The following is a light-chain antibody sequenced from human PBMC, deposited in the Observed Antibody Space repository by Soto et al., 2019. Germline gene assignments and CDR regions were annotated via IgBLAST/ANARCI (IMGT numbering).Light chain of an antibody. CDR2: DVN. V-gene: IGLV2-14*03. CDR3: SSYTSSNTLGV. CDR1: SSDVGGYEY. J-gene: IGLJ1*01. Sequence: QSALTQPASVSGSPGQSITISCTGTSSDVGGYEYVSWYQHQPGKAPKRIIYDVNNRPSGVSNRFSASKSGNTASLAISGLQAEDEADYYCSSYTSSNTLGVFGRGTQVTVL.